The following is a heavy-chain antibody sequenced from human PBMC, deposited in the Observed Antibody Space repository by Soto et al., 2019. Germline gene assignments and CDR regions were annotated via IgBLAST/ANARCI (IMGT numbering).Heavy chain of an antibody. CDR1: GGSFSGYY. D-gene: IGHD2-8*01. CDR3: ARDKINGLFHY. CDR2: INHSGST. Sequence: QVQLQQWGAGLLKPSETLSLTCAVYGGSFSGYYWTWIRQPPGTGLEWIGEINHSGSTNYNPSLKSRVTISLDASKLQFSLTLTSVTAADTAVYYCARDKINGLFHYWGQGTLVTVSS. V-gene: IGHV4-34*01. J-gene: IGHJ4*02.